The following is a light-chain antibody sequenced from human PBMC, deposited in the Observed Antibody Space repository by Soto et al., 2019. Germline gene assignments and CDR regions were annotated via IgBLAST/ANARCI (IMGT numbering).Light chain of an antibody. Sequence: EIVMTQSPATLSVSPGERATLSCRASQSVSSNLAWYQQKPGQAPRLLIYGASTRATGIPARFSGSGSGTEFTLTISSLQSEDFAFYYCQQRGTFGQGTKVEIK. CDR1: QSVSSN. V-gene: IGKV3-15*01. CDR3: QQRGT. CDR2: GAS. J-gene: IGKJ1*01.